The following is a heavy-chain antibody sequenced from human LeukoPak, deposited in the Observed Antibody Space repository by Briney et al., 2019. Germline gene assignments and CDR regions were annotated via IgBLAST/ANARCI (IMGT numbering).Heavy chain of an antibody. V-gene: IGHV3-74*01. Sequence: GGSLRLSCAASGFTFSSYWMHWVRQVPGKGLVWVSRINSDGSSTTYADSVKGRFTISRDNAKSTLYLQMNSLRAEDTAVYYCARVRYSSGWFWFDPWGQGTLVTVSS. CDR2: INSDGSST. CDR3: ARVRYSSGWFWFDP. CDR1: GFTFSSYW. D-gene: IGHD6-19*01. J-gene: IGHJ5*02.